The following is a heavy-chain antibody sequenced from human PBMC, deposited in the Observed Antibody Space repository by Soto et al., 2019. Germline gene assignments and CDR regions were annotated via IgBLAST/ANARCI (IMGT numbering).Heavy chain of an antibody. V-gene: IGHV3-30*18. Sequence: LSLTCAVYGGSFANYYWNWIRQAPGKGLEWVAVISYDGSNKYYADSVKGRFTISRDNSKNTLYLQMNSLSAEDTAVYYCAKVSGYDYSYYYGMDVWGQGTTVTVSS. J-gene: IGHJ6*02. CDR1: GGSFANYY. CDR2: ISYDGSNK. D-gene: IGHD5-12*01. CDR3: AKVSGYDYSYYYGMDV.